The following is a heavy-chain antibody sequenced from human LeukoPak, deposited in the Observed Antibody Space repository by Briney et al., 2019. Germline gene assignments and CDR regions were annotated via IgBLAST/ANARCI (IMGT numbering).Heavy chain of an antibody. Sequence: GGSLRLSCAASGFTFSSYAMSWVRQAPGKGLEWVSAIRGSGGSTYYADSVKGRFTISRDNAKNTLYLQMNSLRAEDTAVYYCARISVINSVWGKGTTVTVSS. CDR2: IRGSGGST. CDR3: ARISVINSV. J-gene: IGHJ6*04. V-gene: IGHV3-23*01. CDR1: GFTFSSYA. D-gene: IGHD3-22*01.